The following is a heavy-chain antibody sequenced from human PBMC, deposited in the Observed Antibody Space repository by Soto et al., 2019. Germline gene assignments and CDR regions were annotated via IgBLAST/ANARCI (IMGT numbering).Heavy chain of an antibody. CDR3: ATRAPRYSTLLGWFDT. J-gene: IGHJ5*01. CDR2: FEAEDGET. V-gene: IGHV1-24*01. Sequence: ASVKISSKVPGYTLTELSMHWVRQAPGKGLEWMGGFEAEDGETIYAQKFQGRVTITVDRSTDAAYMELSSLRSADTAVYYCATRAPRYSTLLGWFDTCSQGPLAPTSS. CDR1: GYTLTELS. D-gene: IGHD6-13*01.